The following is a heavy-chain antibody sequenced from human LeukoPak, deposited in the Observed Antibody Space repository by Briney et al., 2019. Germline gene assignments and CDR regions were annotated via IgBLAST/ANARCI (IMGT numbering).Heavy chain of an antibody. CDR2: IWYDGSNK. D-gene: IGHD3-22*01. V-gene: IGHV3-33*01. Sequence: GGSLSLSCAASGFAFSSYGMHWVRQAPGKGLEWVAVIWYDGSNKYYADSVKGRFTISRDNSKNTLYLQMNSLRAEDTAVYYCARETYYYDSSGCLDYWGQGTLVTVSS. J-gene: IGHJ4*02. CDR1: GFAFSSYG. CDR3: ARETYYYDSSGCLDY.